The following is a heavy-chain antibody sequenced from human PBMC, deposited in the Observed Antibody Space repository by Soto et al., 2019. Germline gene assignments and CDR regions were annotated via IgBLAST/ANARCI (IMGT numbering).Heavy chain of an antibody. CDR2: MSYDGTNK. CDR3: ARESRFLEWLSLNWFDP. J-gene: IGHJ5*02. V-gene: IGHV3-30*03. CDR1: GFTFSDYN. D-gene: IGHD3-3*01. Sequence: PVGSLRLSCAASGFTFSDYNMHWVRQAPGKGLEWVAMMSYDGTNKFYADSVKGRFTISRDNSKNTLSLQMNSLRAEDTAVYYCARESRFLEWLSLNWFDPWGQGALVTVSS.